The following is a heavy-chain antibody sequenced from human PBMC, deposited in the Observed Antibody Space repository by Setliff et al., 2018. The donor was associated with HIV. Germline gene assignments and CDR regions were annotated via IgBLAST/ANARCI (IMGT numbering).Heavy chain of an antibody. J-gene: IGHJ3*02. CDR3: ARDASISSPYDAFDI. V-gene: IGHV3-33*01. CDR1: GSTFSSYG. D-gene: IGHD6-6*01. CDR2: IWYDGSNK. Sequence: TGGSLRLSCAASGSTFSSYGMHWVRQAPGKGLEWVAVIWYDGSNKHYADSVKGRFTISRDNSKNTLYLQMGSLRAEDMAVYYCARDASISSPYDAFDIWGQGTMVTVSS.